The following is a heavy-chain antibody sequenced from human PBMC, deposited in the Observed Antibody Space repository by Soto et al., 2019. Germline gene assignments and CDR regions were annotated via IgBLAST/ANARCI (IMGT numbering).Heavy chain of an antibody. J-gene: IGHJ6*03. Sequence: SETLSLTCTVSGGSISSYYWSWIRQPPGKGLEWIGYIYYSGSTNYNPSLKSRVTISVDTSKNQFSLKLSSVTAADTAVYYCARHGAFGQTSYYYYYMDVWGKGTTVTVSS. CDR3: ARHGAFGQTSYYYYYMDV. CDR1: GGSISSYY. CDR2: IYYSGST. V-gene: IGHV4-59*08. D-gene: IGHD1-26*01.